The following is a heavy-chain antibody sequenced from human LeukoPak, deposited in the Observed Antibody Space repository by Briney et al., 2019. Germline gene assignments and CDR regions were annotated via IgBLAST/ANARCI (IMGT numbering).Heavy chain of an antibody. V-gene: IGHV1-2*02. CDR2: INPNSGGT. CDR1: GYTFTGYY. D-gene: IGHD5-12*01. J-gene: IGHJ4*02. CDR3: AREGYSGYDSFDY. Sequence: GASVKVSCKASGYTFTGYYMHWVRQAPGQGLEWMGWINPNSGGTNYAQKFQGRVTMTRDTSISTAYMELSRLRPDDTAVYYCAREGYSGYDSFDYWGQGTLVTVSS.